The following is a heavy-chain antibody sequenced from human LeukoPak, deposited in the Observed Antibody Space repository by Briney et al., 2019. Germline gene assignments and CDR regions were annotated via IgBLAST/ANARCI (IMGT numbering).Heavy chain of an antibody. CDR3: ARDGVGATTGLDY. CDR2: IYYSGST. V-gene: IGHV4-39*02. D-gene: IGHD1-26*01. Sequence: PSETLSLTCTASGGSISSSSYYWGWIRQPPGKGLEWIGSIYYSGSTYYNPSLKSRVTISVDTSKNQFSLKLSSVTAADTAVYYCARDGVGATTGLDYWGQGTLVTVSS. J-gene: IGHJ4*02. CDR1: GGSISSSSYY.